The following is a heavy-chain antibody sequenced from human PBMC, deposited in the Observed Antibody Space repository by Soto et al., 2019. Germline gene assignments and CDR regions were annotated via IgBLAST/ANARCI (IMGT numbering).Heavy chain of an antibody. CDR2: ITSSNSDI. CDR3: ARDPLDCGGDCYRADY. D-gene: IGHD2-21*02. V-gene: IGHV3-21*01. Sequence: EVQLVESGGGLVKPGGSLRLSCAASGFTLSTYRMNWVRQAPGKGLEWLSSITSSNSDIYYADSVKGRFTISRDSAKNSLYLQMSSLRVEDTAVYYCARDPLDCGGDCYRADYWGQGTLVTVSS. J-gene: IGHJ4*02. CDR1: GFTLSTYR.